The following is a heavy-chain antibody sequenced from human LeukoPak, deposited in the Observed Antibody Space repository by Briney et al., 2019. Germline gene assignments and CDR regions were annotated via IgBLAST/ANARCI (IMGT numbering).Heavy chain of an antibody. CDR2: IYHSGST. D-gene: IGHD4-17*01. V-gene: IGHV4-30-2*01. CDR1: GGSISSGGYS. Sequence: SETLSLTCAASGGSISSGGYSWSWIRQPPGKGLVWIVYIYHSGSTYYNPSLKRRVTISVDRSKNQFSLKLSSVTAADTAVYYCARARVQGDYLYHFDNWGQGTLVTASS. J-gene: IGHJ4*02. CDR3: ARARVQGDYLYHFDN.